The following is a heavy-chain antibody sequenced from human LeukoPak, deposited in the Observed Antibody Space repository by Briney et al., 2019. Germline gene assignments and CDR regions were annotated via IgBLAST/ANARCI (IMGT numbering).Heavy chain of an antibody. CDR3: ARYYYDSSGDYGMDV. D-gene: IGHD3-22*01. CDR2: IYTSGST. Sequence: PSQTMSLTCTVSDGSLSSGSYYWSWIRQPAGKGLEWLGRIYTSGSTNYNPSLKSRVTISVHTSKNQFSLKLSSVTAADTAVYYCARYYYDSSGDYGMDVWGQGTTVTVSS. J-gene: IGHJ6*02. CDR1: DGSLSSGSYY. V-gene: IGHV4-61*02.